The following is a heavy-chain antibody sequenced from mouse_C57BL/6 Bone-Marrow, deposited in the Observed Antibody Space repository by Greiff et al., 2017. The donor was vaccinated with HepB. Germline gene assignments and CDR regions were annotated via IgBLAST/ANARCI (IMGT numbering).Heavy chain of an antibody. J-gene: IGHJ4*01. D-gene: IGHD1-1*01. CDR2: IDPEDGET. Sequence: EVQLQQSGAELVKPGASVKLSCTASGFNIKDYYMHWVKQRTEQGLEWIGRIDPEDGETKYAPKFQGKATITADTSSNTAYLQLSSLTSEDTAVYYCVLTLHYGSSYGYAKDYWGQGTSVTVSS. CDR1: GFNIKDYY. V-gene: IGHV14-2*01. CDR3: VLTLHYGSSYGYAKDY.